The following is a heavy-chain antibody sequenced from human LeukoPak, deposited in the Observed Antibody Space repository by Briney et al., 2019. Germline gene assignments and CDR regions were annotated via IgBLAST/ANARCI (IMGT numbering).Heavy chain of an antibody. CDR3: ARVVVVAAYEYFQH. J-gene: IGHJ1*01. V-gene: IGHV1-69*06. CDR1: GGTFSSYA. CDR2: IMPIFGTA. D-gene: IGHD2-15*01. Sequence: ASVKVSCKASGGTFSSYAISWVRQAPGQGLEWIGGIMPIFGTANYTQKFQGRVTITADKSTSTAYMELTRLRSEDTAVYYCARVVVVAAYEYFQHWGQGTLVTVSS.